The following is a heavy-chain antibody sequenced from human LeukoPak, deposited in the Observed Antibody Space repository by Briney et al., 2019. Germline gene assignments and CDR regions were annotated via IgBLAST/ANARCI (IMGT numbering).Heavy chain of an antibody. CDR2: ISWNSGSI. D-gene: IGHD6-13*01. V-gene: IGHV3-9*01. Sequence: GGSLRLSCAASGFTFDDYAMHWVRQAPGKGLEWVSGISWNSGSIGYADSVKGRFTISRYNAKNSLYLQMNSLRAEDTALYYCAKDSSSWYLGWFDYWGQGTLVTVSS. J-gene: IGHJ4*02. CDR1: GFTFDDYA. CDR3: AKDSSSWYLGWFDY.